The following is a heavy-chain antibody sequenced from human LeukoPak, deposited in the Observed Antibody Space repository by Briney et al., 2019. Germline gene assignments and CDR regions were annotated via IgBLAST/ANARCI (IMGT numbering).Heavy chain of an antibody. V-gene: IGHV3-21*01. CDR3: ARGPLGAAGDY. J-gene: IGHJ4*02. CDR2: VSSSSSYV. CDR1: GFTFSSYG. D-gene: IGHD6-13*01. Sequence: GGSLRLSCAASGFTFSSYGMNWVRQAPRKGLEWVSSVSSSSSYVYYADSGKGRFTISRDNAKNSLYLQMNSLRAADTAVYYCARGPLGAAGDYWGQGTLVTVSS.